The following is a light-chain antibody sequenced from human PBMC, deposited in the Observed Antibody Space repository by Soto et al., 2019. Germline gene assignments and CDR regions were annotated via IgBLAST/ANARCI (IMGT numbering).Light chain of an antibody. CDR2: AAS. CDR3: QQSYGTPPWT. CDR1: QSISSY. V-gene: IGKV1-39*01. Sequence: DIQMTQSPSSLSASVGDRVTITCRASQSISSYLYWYEQKPGKASKLQIYAASSLQSEVPSRFSGSGSGTYFTLTISSLQPEAFATYYCQQSYGTPPWTFGQGTKVEIK. J-gene: IGKJ1*01.